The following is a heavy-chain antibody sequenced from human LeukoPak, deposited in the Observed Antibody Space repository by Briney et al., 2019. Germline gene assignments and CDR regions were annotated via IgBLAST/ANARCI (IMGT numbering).Heavy chain of an antibody. CDR3: ARDDYGGSPYYYYYMDV. CDR1: GGSISSYY. D-gene: IGHD4-23*01. Sequence: SETLSPTCTVSGGSISSYYWSWIRQPAGKGLEWIGRIYTSGSTNYNPSLKSRVTMSVDTSKNQFSPKLSSVTAADTAVYYCARDDYGGSPYYYYYMDVWGKGTTVTVSS. J-gene: IGHJ6*03. CDR2: IYTSGST. V-gene: IGHV4-4*07.